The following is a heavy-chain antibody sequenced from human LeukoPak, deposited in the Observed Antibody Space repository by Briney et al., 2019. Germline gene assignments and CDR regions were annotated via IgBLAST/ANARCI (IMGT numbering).Heavy chain of an antibody. CDR3: ARGGMSSGWFDY. CDR2: IWYDGSNK. J-gene: IGHJ4*02. V-gene: IGHV3-33*01. D-gene: IGHD6-19*01. CDR1: GFTFSSYG. Sequence: GGSLRLSCAASGFTFSSYGMHWVRQAPGKGLEWVAVIWYDGSNKYYADSVKGRFIISRDNSKNTLYLQMNSLGAEDTAVYYCARGGMSSGWFDYWGQGTLVTVSS.